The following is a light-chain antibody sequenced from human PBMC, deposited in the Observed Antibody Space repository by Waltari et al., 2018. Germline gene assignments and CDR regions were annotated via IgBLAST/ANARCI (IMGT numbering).Light chain of an antibody. V-gene: IGLV2-11*01. J-gene: IGLJ1*01. Sequence: QAALTQPRSISGSPGQSVTISCTGNSSDIGGYNYVSWYQQHPGTAPQFLIYEVSKGPAGVSDRFSGAKSGNTAYLTISGLQAEDEADYYCSSYGGSYTYIFGPGTRLTVL. CDR3: SSYGGSYTYI. CDR1: SSDIGGYNY. CDR2: EVS.